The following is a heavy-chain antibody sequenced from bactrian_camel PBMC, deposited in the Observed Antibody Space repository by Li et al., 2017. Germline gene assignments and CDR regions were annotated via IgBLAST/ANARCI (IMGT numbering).Heavy chain of an antibody. Sequence: HVQLVESGGGSVQARGSLRLSCAASGDTMACLGWFRQAPGKDREGVAAISSGGGGIYYADSVKGRFIISQDAAKNTVYLQMNSLEPDDTGMYYCAAEVSFRIWFDAEYPYDEWSQGTQVTVS. CDR2: ISSGGGGI. V-gene: IGHV3-3*01. CDR1: GDTMAC. D-gene: IGHD1*01. CDR3: AAEVSFRIWFDAEYPYDE. J-gene: IGHJ4*01.